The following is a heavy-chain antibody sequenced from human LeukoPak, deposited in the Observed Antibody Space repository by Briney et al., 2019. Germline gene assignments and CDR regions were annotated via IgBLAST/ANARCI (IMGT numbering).Heavy chain of an antibody. D-gene: IGHD2-2*01. CDR1: GFTFSNYW. CDR2: IKQDGSEK. J-gene: IGHJ4*02. Sequence: PGGSLRLSCAASGFTFSNYWMSWVRQAPGKGLEWVANIKQDGSEKYYVDFVKGRFTISRDNAKNSLYLQMNSLRAEDTAVYYCARDVYQLRMNNWGQGTLVTVSS. V-gene: IGHV3-7*01. CDR3: ARDVYQLRMNN.